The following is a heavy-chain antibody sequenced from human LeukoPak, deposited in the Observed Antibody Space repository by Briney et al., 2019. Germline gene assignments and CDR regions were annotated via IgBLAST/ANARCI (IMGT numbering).Heavy chain of an antibody. Sequence: GGSLRLSCAASGFTVSSNDMSWVRQAPGKGLEWVSVMYRVGSTYYADSVKGRFTISRDDSENTLFLQMNSLTAEDTAFYFCARTIPYGSGRQRPGKYYFDYWGQGTLVTVSS. CDR1: GFTVSSND. V-gene: IGHV3-53*01. CDR3: ARTIPYGSGRQRPGKYYFDY. J-gene: IGHJ4*02. CDR2: MYRVGST. D-gene: IGHD3-10*01.